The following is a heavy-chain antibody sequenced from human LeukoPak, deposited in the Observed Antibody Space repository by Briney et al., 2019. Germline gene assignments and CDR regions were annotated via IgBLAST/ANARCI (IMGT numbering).Heavy chain of an antibody. CDR1: GFTFSSYA. CDR2: ISGSGGST. Sequence: HPGGSLRLSCAASGFTFSSYAMSWVRQAPGKGLEWVSAISGSGGSTYYADSVKGRFTISRDNSKNTLYLQMNSLRAEDTAVYYCAKSRARCLYSSSSQDGCWFDPWGQGTLVTVSS. D-gene: IGHD6-6*01. V-gene: IGHV3-23*01. J-gene: IGHJ5*02. CDR3: AKSRARCLYSSSSQDGCWFDP.